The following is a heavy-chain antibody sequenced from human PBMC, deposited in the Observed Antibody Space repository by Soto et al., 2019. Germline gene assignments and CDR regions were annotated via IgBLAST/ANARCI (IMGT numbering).Heavy chain of an antibody. D-gene: IGHD4-4*01. Sequence: QVQLQESGPGLVKPSQTLSLTCTVSGGSISSGDYYWSWIRQPPGKALEWLGYIYYSGSAYYNPSLKSRLTISVETSKNQFSLKLSSVTAADKAVYYCARERSKEEDYCDYWGKGTLVPVSS. CDR1: GGSISSGDYY. CDR3: ARERSKEEDYCDY. J-gene: IGHJ4*02. V-gene: IGHV4-30-4*01. CDR2: IYYSGSA.